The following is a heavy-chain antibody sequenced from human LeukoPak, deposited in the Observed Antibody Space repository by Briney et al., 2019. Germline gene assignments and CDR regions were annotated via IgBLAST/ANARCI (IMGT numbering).Heavy chain of an antibody. CDR2: ISAYNGNT. CDR1: GYTFTSYG. Sequence: ASVKVSCKASGYTFTSYGISWVRQAPGQGLEWMGWISAYNGNTNYAQKLQGRVTMTTDTSTSTAYMELRSLRSDDTAVYYCARDRVVVGATCLGIWGQGTMVTVSS. V-gene: IGHV1-18*01. D-gene: IGHD2-15*01. CDR3: ARDRVVVGATCLGI. J-gene: IGHJ3*02.